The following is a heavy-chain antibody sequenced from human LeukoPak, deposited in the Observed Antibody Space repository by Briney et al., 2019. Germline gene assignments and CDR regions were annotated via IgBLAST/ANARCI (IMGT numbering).Heavy chain of an antibody. Sequence: PGGSLRLSCAASGFTFSTYAMNWVRQAPGKGLEGVSFITSSSGFIYYSDSVKGRFTISRDNAKNSLYLHMNSLRAEDTAVYYCARYGDYFGDYWGQGALVTVSS. J-gene: IGHJ4*02. CDR3: ARYGDYFGDY. CDR1: GFTFSTYA. V-gene: IGHV3-21*01. CDR2: ITSSSGFI. D-gene: IGHD4-17*01.